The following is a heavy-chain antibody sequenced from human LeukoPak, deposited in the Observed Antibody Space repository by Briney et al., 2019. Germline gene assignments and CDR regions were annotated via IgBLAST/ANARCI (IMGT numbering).Heavy chain of an antibody. J-gene: IGHJ4*02. CDR1: GFIFSNYA. V-gene: IGHV3-23*01. CDR2: IGGSDTST. D-gene: IGHD3-22*01. Sequence: GGSLRLSCAASGFIFSNYAMNWVRQAPGKGLEWVSTIGGSDTSTFYADSVKGRFTISRDNSKNALFLQMNSLRAEDTAVYYCARDAYDSSGYYSYWGQGTLVTVSS. CDR3: ARDAYDSSGYYSY.